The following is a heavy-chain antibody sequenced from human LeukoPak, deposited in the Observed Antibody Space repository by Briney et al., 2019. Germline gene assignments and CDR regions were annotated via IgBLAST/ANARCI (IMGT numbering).Heavy chain of an antibody. D-gene: IGHD5-18*01. V-gene: IGHV4-38-2*02. J-gene: IGHJ4*02. Sequence: SETLSLTCTVSGYSISSGYYWGWIRQPPGKGLEWIGSIYHSGSTYYNPSLKRRVTISVDTSKNQFSLKLSSVTAADTAVYYCARSTSGYSYGYVYWGQGTLVTVSS. CDR2: IYHSGST. CDR3: ARSTSGYSYGYVY. CDR1: GYSISSGYY.